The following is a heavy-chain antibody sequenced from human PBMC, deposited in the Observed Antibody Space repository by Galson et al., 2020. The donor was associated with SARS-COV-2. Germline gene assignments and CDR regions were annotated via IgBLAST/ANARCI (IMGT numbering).Heavy chain of an antibody. CDR2: IYYSGST. CDR3: ARQASSGWYSHAYVDY. Sequence: SETLSPTCTVSGGSLSSSSYYWGWIRQPPGKGLQWIGSIYYSGSTYYNPSLKSRVTISVDTSKNQFFLKLSAVTAADTAVYYCARQASSGWYSHAYVDYWGQGTLVTVSS. J-gene: IGHJ4*02. V-gene: IGHV4-39*01. CDR1: GGSLSSSSYY. D-gene: IGHD6-19*01.